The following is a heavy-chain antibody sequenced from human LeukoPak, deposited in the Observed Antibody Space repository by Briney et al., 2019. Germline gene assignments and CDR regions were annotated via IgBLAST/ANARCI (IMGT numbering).Heavy chain of an antibody. V-gene: IGHV3-48*04. J-gene: IGHJ4*02. Sequence: PGGSLRLSCAASGFTLSSHTMNWVRQVPGKSLTWVSTISSSSALHYADSVKGRFTISRDVAKNSLYLQMNSLRVEDTAVYYCVRDSPGSHFDYWGQGTLVTVSS. CDR2: ISSSSAL. CDR1: GFTLSSHT. D-gene: IGHD3-10*01. CDR3: VRDSPGSHFDY.